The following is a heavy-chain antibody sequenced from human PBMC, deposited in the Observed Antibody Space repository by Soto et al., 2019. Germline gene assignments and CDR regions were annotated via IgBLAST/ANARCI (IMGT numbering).Heavy chain of an antibody. CDR3: ARSRPYCSGGSCYYTTFDY. J-gene: IGHJ4*02. CDR1: GYTFTSYA. CDR2: INPNSGGT. D-gene: IGHD2-15*01. Sequence: GASVKVSCKASGYTFTSYAMHWVRQAPGQGLEWMGWINPNSGGTNYAQKFQGWVTMTRDTSISTAYMELSRPRSDDTAVYYCARSRPYCSGGSCYYTTFDYWGQGTLVTVSS. V-gene: IGHV1-2*04.